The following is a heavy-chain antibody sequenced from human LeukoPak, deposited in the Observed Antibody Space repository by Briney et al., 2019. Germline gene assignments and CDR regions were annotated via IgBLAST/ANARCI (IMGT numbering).Heavy chain of an antibody. CDR3: AKDPDYIYYDSSGYYPRGYFDY. CDR1: GFTFSSYG. D-gene: IGHD3-22*01. Sequence: GGSLRLSCAASGFTFSSYGMHWVRQAPGKGLEWVAVISYDGSNKYYADSVKGRFTISRDNSKNTLYLQMNSLRAEETAVYYCAKDPDYIYYDSSGYYPRGYFDYWGQGTLVTVSS. V-gene: IGHV3-30*18. CDR2: ISYDGSNK. J-gene: IGHJ4*02.